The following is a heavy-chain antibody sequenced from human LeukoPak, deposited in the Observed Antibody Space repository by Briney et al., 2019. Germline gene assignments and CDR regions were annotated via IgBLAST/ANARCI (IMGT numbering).Heavy chain of an antibody. CDR2: ISWNSGTI. J-gene: IGHJ4*02. CDR1: GFTFDDYG. D-gene: IGHD3-22*01. Sequence: PGGSLRLPCAASGFTFDDYGMHWVRQAPGKGLEWVSGISWNSGTIGYADSVRGRFTISRDNAKNSLYLQMNSLRAEDTALYYCTGGYYFDSSGYYYDYWGQGTLVTVSS. CDR3: TGGYYFDSSGYYYDY. V-gene: IGHV3-9*01.